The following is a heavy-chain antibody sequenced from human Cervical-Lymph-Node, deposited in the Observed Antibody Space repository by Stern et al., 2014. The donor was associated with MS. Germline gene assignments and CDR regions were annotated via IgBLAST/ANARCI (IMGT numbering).Heavy chain of an antibody. CDR2: ISYDGSNK. J-gene: IGHJ4*02. D-gene: IGHD5-24*01. CDR1: GFTFSSCP. Sequence: VQLVESGGGVVQPGRSLRLSCAASGFTFSSCPMHWVRQAPGKGLEWVAAISYDGSNKYYADSVKARFTISRDNSKSTLYLQMNSLRNEDRAVYYCAREMAIINDYWGQGALVTVSP. V-gene: IGHV3-30-3*01. CDR3: AREMAIINDY.